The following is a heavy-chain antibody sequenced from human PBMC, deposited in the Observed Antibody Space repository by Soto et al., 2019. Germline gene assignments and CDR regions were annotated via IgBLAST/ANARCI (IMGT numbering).Heavy chain of an antibody. J-gene: IGHJ6*02. CDR1: GGSISSGDFY. Sequence: SETLSLTCAVSGGSISSGDFYWTWIRQHPGKGLEWLAYIYYSGSAFYNPSLKSQIRISIDTSKNQFSLKLSSVTAADTAVYYCTRVFNGGLCRSSTCYSYGMDVWGQGTTVTVSS. CDR3: TRVFNGGLCRSSTCYSYGMDV. CDR2: IYYSGSA. V-gene: IGHV4-31*11. D-gene: IGHD2-2*01.